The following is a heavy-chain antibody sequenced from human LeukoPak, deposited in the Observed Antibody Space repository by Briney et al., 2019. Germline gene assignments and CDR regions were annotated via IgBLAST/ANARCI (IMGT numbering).Heavy chain of an antibody. J-gene: IGHJ6*03. Sequence: VKVSCKASGGTFRSYAISWVRQAPAQGLEWMGRIIPIFGTANYAQNLQGRVTITTDESTSTAYMELSSLRSEDTAVYYCASTTVTTYYYYYHMDVWGKGTTVTVSS. CDR2: IIPIFGTA. D-gene: IGHD4-17*01. V-gene: IGHV1-69*05. CDR1: GGTFRSYA. CDR3: ASTTVTTYYYYYHMDV.